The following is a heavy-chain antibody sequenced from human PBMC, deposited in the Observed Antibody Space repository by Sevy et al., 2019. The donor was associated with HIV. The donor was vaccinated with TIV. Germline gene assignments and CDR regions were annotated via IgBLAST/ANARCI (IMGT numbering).Heavy chain of an antibody. J-gene: IGHJ6*02. V-gene: IGHV3-53*01. CDR3: ARDSVSYGDYGNYYYGMDV. D-gene: IGHD4-17*01. Sequence: GGCLRLSCAASGLTVSSNYMSWVRQAPGKGLEWVSVIYSGGSTYYADSVKGRFTISRDNSKNTLYLQMNSLRAEDTSVYYCARDSVSYGDYGNYYYGMDVWGQGNTVTVSS. CDR2: IYSGGST. CDR1: GLTVSSNY.